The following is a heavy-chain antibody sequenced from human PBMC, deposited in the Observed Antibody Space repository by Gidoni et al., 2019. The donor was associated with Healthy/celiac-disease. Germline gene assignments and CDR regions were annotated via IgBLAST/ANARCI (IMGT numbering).Heavy chain of an antibody. CDR3: TTTYYYDSSGLDY. J-gene: IGHJ4*02. V-gene: IGHV3-15*07. CDR1: GFTFSNAW. CDR2: IKSKTDGGTT. Sequence: EVQLVESGGGLVKPGGSLRLSCAASGFTFSNAWMNWVRQAPGKGLEWVGRIKSKTDGGTTDYAAPVKGRFTISRDDSKNTLYLQMNSLKTEDTAVYYCTTTYYYDSSGLDYWGQGTLVTVSS. D-gene: IGHD3-22*01.